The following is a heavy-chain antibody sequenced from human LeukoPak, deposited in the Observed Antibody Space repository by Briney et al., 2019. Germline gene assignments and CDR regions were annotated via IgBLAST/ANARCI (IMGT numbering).Heavy chain of an antibody. Sequence: GSSVRVSCKASGGTFSSYTISWVRQAPGQGPEWMGRIIPILGIANYAQKFQGRVTITADKSTSTAYMELSSLRSEDTAVYYCARATAYSSSSYAFDIWGQGTMVTVSS. V-gene: IGHV1-69*02. CDR1: GGTFSSYT. CDR3: ARATAYSSSSYAFDI. J-gene: IGHJ3*02. D-gene: IGHD6-13*01. CDR2: IIPILGIA.